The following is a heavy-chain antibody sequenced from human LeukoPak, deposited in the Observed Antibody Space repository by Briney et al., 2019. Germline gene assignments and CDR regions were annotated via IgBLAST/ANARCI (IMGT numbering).Heavy chain of an antibody. CDR1: GFTFSNYG. CDR3: AKDSSLAAADY. D-gene: IGHD6-13*01. CDR2: ISYDGSNK. J-gene: IGHJ4*02. Sequence: GRSLRLSCAASGFTFSNYGMHRVRQAPGKGLEWVAVISYDGSNKYYADSVKGRFTISRDNSKNTLYLQMNSLRAEDTAVYYCAKDSSLAAADYWGQGTLVTVSS. V-gene: IGHV3-30*18.